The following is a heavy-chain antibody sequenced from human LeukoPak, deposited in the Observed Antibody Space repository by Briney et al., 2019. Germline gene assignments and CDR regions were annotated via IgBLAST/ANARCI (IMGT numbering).Heavy chain of an antibody. D-gene: IGHD2-2*01. V-gene: IGHV4-30-4*01. Sequence: SETLSLTCTVSGGSISSGDYYWSWIRQPPGKGLEWIGYIYYSGSTYYNPSLKSRVTISVDTSKNQFSLKLSSVTAADTAVYYCAREVPAARGSGGFNWFDPWGQGTLVTVSS. J-gene: IGHJ5*02. CDR3: AREVPAARGSGGFNWFDP. CDR2: IYYSGST. CDR1: GGSISSGDYY.